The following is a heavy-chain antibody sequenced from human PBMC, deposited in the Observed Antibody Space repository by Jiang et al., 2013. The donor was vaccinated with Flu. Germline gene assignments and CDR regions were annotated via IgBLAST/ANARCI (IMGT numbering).Heavy chain of an antibody. CDR3: VREAGVRYFDWLPKKDYFDY. J-gene: IGHJ4*02. CDR2: INHSGST. CDR1: GGSFSGYY. V-gene: IGHV4-34*01. Sequence: LLKPSETLSLTCAVYGGSFSGYYWSWIRQPPGKGLEWIGEINHSGSTNYNPSLKSRVTISVDTSKNQFSLKLSSVTAADTAVYYCVREAGVRYFDWLPKKDYFDYWGQGTLVTVSS. D-gene: IGHD3-9*01.